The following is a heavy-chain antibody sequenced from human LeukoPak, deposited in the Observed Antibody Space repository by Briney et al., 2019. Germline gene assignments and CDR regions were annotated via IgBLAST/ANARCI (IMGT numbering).Heavy chain of an antibody. CDR2: IVGSST. J-gene: IGHJ4*02. D-gene: IGHD6-19*01. CDR1: GFTVRDYH. Sequence: GGSLRLSCAASGFTVRDYHMSWIRQASGKGLELVSAIVGSSTHHADSVKGRFTISRDNFKNTLNLQMNSLRAEDSAIYYCTRDEPGSSWFNWGQGTLVTVSS. CDR3: TRDEPGSSWFN. V-gene: IGHV3-23*01.